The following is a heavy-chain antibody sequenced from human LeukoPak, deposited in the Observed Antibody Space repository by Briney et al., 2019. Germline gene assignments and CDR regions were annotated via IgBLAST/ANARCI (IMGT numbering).Heavy chain of an antibody. D-gene: IGHD3-22*01. CDR1: GFTFSSYW. J-gene: IGHJ5*02. CDR3: ARAHYDSSGYGNWFDP. V-gene: IGHV3-7*03. CDR2: INQDGSEK. Sequence: PGGSLRLSCTASGFTFSSYWMSWVRQAPGKGLERVANINQDGSEKYYVDSVKGRFTISRDNAKNSLYLQMNSLRAEDTAVYYCARAHYDSSGYGNWFDPWGQGTLVTVSS.